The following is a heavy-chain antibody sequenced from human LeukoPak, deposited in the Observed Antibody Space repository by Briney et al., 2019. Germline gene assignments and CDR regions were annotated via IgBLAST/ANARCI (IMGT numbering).Heavy chain of an antibody. CDR1: GYTFTSYA. J-gene: IGHJ4*02. CDR3: ARDGFYCSGGSCYSTYFDY. V-gene: IGHV1-3*01. Sequence: ASVKVSCKASGYTFTSYAIHWVRQAPGQRLEWMGWINAGNGNTKYSQKFQGRVTITRDISASTAYMELSSLRSEDTAVYYCARDGFYCSGGSCYSTYFDYWGQGTLVTVSS. CDR2: INAGNGNT. D-gene: IGHD2-15*01.